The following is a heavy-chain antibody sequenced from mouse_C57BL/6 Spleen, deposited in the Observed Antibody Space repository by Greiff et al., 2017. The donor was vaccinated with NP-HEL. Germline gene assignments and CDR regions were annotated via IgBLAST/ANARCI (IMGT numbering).Heavy chain of an antibody. CDR3: ATGSNWDLDY. V-gene: IGHV1-82*01. Sequence: VQLQQSGPELVKPGASVKISCKASGYAFSSSWMNWVKQRPGKGLEWIGRIYPGDGDTNYNGKFKGKATLTADKSSSTAYMQLSSLTSEDSAVYFCATGSNWDLDYWGQGTTLTVSS. CDR1: GYAFSSSW. J-gene: IGHJ2*01. D-gene: IGHD4-1*01. CDR2: IYPGDGDT.